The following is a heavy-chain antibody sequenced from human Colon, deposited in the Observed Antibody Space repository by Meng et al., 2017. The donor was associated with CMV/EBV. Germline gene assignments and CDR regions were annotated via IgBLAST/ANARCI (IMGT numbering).Heavy chain of an antibody. D-gene: IGHD1-7*01. J-gene: IGHJ1*01. CDR1: GYTFTTYG. CDR3: AREGQTGPTVYFQH. Sequence: QVQKVQAGGGVKNPGASVKVSCKASGYTFTTYGISWVRQARGQGLEWMGWISADSGDTKYAQNVQDRVTMTRDTSTSTAYMELTSLRSDDTAIYYCAREGQTGPTVYFQHWGQGTLVTVSS. CDR2: ISADSGDT. V-gene: IGHV1-18*01.